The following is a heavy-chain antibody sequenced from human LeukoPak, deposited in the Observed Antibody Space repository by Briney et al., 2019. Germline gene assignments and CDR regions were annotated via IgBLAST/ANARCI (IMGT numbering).Heavy chain of an antibody. CDR3: ARYSGSYIGFDY. Sequence: SETLSLTCTDSGGSLSSSSYYWGWIRQPPGKGLEWIGSIYYSGSTYYNPSLKSRVTMSVDTSKNQFSLKLGSVTAADTAVYYCARYSGSYIGFDYWGQGTLVTVSS. CDR2: IYYSGST. J-gene: IGHJ4*02. V-gene: IGHV4-39*07. CDR1: GGSLSSSSYY. D-gene: IGHD1-26*01.